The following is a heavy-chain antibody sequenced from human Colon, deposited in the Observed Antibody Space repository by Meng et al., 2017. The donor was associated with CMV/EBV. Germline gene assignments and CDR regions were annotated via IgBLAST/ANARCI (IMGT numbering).Heavy chain of an antibody. V-gene: IGHV4-30-4*01. CDR3: ARTSDISIFGVVMKNPYYFDY. J-gene: IGHJ4*02. CDR1: DVY. D-gene: IGHD3-3*01. CDR2: NVYSVNT. Sequence: DVYQNWIRQSPGKGLEGTGYNVYSVNTHYNPSLESRVTISLDASKNQFSLRLKSETAADTAVYYCARTSDISIFGVVMKNPYYFDYWGQGTLVTVSS.